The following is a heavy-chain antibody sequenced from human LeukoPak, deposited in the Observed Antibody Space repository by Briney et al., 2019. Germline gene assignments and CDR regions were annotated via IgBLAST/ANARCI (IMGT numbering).Heavy chain of an antibody. Sequence: GGSLRLSCAASGFTFDDYAMHWVRQAPGKGLEWVSGISWNSGSIGYADSVKGRFTISRDNAKNSLYLQMNSLRAEDTALYYCARDRSAFDYWGQGTLVTVSS. CDR1: GFTFDDYA. J-gene: IGHJ4*02. CDR3: ARDRSAFDY. D-gene: IGHD3-10*01. V-gene: IGHV3-9*01. CDR2: ISWNSGSI.